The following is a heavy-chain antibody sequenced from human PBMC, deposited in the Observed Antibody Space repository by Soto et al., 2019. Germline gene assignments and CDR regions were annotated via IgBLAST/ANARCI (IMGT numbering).Heavy chain of an antibody. V-gene: IGHV3-23*01. CDR3: AKSESSGWHSVFDS. Sequence: GGSLRLSCAASGFTFSSYAMSWVRQAPGKGLEWVSTISGSGGTTYYADSVKGRFTISRDNSKITLFLQMNSLRAEDTAVYYCAKSESSGWHSVFDSWGQGTLVTVSS. CDR2: ISGSGGTT. CDR1: GFTFSSYA. D-gene: IGHD6-19*01. J-gene: IGHJ4*02.